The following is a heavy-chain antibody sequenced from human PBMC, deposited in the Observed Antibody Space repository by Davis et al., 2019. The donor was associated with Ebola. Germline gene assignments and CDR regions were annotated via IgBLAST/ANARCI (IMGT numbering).Heavy chain of an antibody. Sequence: GESLKISCAASGFTFSSYAMSWVRQAPGKVREGVSASSGSGGSREYADSVKGRFTISRDNSKNTLYLQMNSLRAEDTAVYYCAKINVVVTAMRFDYWGQGTLVTVSS. CDR1: GFTFSSYA. V-gene: IGHV3-23*01. CDR3: AKINVVVTAMRFDY. D-gene: IGHD2-21*02. J-gene: IGHJ4*02. CDR2: SSGSGGSR.